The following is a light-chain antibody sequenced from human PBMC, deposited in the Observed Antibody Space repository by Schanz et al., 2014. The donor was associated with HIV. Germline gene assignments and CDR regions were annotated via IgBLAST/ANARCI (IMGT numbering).Light chain of an antibody. Sequence: QSALTQPASVSGSPGQSITISCTGTSSDVGGYNYVSWYQQHPDKAPKLLIFDVSNRPSDISHRFSGSKSGITASLTISGLQSEDEADYYCSSYASTDTVLFGGGTKLTVL. V-gene: IGLV2-14*03. CDR3: SSYASTDTVL. J-gene: IGLJ2*01. CDR1: SSDVGGYNY. CDR2: DVS.